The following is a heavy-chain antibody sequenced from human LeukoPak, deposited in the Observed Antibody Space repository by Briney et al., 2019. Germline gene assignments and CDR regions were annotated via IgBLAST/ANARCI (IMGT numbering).Heavy chain of an antibody. CDR2: INPSSGGT. Sequence: XSVKVSCKASAYTFTDYYVHWVRQAPGQGLEWMGRINPSSGGTNYAQNFQGRVTMTRDTSISTAHMELSRLRSDDTAVYYCAREEYYYDSSGYCSPIDYWGQGTLVTVSS. V-gene: IGHV1-2*06. CDR1: AYTFTDYY. D-gene: IGHD3-22*01. CDR3: AREEYYYDSSGYCSPIDY. J-gene: IGHJ4*02.